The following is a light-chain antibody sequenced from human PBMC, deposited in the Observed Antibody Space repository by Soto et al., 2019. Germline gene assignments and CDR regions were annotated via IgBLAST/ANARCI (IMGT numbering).Light chain of an antibody. J-gene: IGLJ3*02. Sequence: QPVLTQSPSVSGAPGQSVNISCSGNNSNIGSNAVHWYQQLPGKAPKLLMYYNDMLPSGVSDRFSGSKSGTSASLAISGLQSEDEGDYYCATWDDRLTAGVFGGGTKVTVL. CDR2: YND. CDR1: NSNIGSNA. CDR3: ATWDDRLTAGV. V-gene: IGLV1-36*01.